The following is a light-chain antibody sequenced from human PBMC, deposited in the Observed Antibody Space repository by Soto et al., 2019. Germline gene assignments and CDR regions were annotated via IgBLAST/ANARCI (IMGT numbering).Light chain of an antibody. Sequence: QSELTQPPSVSAAAGQKVTISCSGSSSNFGANYVSWYQQVPGTAPKLLIYDNDQRSSGTPDRFSAYKSGTSATLGITGRQTGDEADYYCGTWDSSLSVAVFGGGTQLTVL. CDR3: GTWDSSLSVAV. J-gene: IGLJ7*01. CDR1: SSNFGANY. V-gene: IGLV1-51*01. CDR2: DND.